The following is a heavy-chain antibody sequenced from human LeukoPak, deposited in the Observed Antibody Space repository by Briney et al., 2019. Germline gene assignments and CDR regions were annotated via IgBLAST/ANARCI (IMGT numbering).Heavy chain of an antibody. J-gene: IGHJ3*02. V-gene: IGHV5-51*01. CDR3: ARPSRYYYDSSGFLDAFDI. CDR1: GYSFTSYW. CDR2: IYPGDSDT. D-gene: IGHD3-22*01. Sequence: GESLKISCKGSGYSFTSYWIGWVRQMPGKGLEWMGIIYPGDSDTRYSPSFQGQVTISADKSISTAYLQWSSLKASDTAMYYCARPSRYYYDSSGFLDAFDIRGQGTMVTVSS.